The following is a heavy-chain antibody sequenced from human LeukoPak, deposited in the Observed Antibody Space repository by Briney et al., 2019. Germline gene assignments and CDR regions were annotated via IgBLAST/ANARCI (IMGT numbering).Heavy chain of an antibody. J-gene: IGHJ3*02. Sequence: GGSLRLSCAASGLTFTTYWMSWVREAPGKGLEWVANIKQDGSEKYYVDSVKGRFTISRDNAKNSLYLQMNSLRAEDTAMYYCARVRGGYCSSATRPRAFDIWGQGTMVTVSS. CDR1: GLTFTTYW. D-gene: IGHD2-2*01. V-gene: IGHV3-7*04. CDR3: ARVRGGYCSSATRPRAFDI. CDR2: IKQDGSEK.